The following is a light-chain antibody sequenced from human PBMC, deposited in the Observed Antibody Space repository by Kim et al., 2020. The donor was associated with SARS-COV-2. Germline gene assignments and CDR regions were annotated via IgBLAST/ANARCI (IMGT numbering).Light chain of an antibody. Sequence: GDRVTITCRDSQSIGSCFARYQQKPGKAPNLLIYDVATLESGDPSRFSGRGSGTEFTLTISSLQTDDLGTYHCLQGRQFKTFGQGTKVEI. CDR2: DVA. V-gene: IGKV1-5*01. CDR1: QSIGSC. CDR3: LQGRQFKT. J-gene: IGKJ1*01.